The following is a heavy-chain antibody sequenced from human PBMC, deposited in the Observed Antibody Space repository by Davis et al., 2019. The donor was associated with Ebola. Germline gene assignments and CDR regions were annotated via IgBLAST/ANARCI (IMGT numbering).Heavy chain of an antibody. J-gene: IGHJ6*02. V-gene: IGHV1-18*04. Sequence: ASVQVSCKASGYTFTSYGFSWVRQAPAQRLEWMGWISAYNGNTNYAQKLQGRVTMTTDTSTSTAYMELRSLRSDDTAVYYCARDKDAVTTGSNYGMDVWGQGTTVTVSS. CDR2: ISAYNGNT. D-gene: IGHD4-17*01. CDR1: GYTFTSYG. CDR3: ARDKDAVTTGSNYGMDV.